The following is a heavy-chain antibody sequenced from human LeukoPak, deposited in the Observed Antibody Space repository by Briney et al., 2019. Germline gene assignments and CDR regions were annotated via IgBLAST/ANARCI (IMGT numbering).Heavy chain of an antibody. D-gene: IGHD3-3*01. CDR3: ARGKDDYDFWSGSHYYYMDV. Sequence: PSETLSLTCTVSGGSISSSSYYWGWIRQPPGKGLEWIGSIYYSGSTYYNPSLKSRVTISVDTSKNQFSLKLSSVTAADTAVYYCARGKDDYDFWSGSHYYYMDVWGKGTTVTVSS. J-gene: IGHJ6*03. V-gene: IGHV4-39*07. CDR2: IYYSGST. CDR1: GGSISSSSYY.